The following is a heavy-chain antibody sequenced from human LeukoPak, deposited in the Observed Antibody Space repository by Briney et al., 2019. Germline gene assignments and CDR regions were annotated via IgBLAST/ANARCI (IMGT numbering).Heavy chain of an antibody. J-gene: IGHJ5*02. V-gene: IGHV4-59*08. CDR1: GGSISSYY. CDR3: ARLRMGSYYKFPWYNWFDP. CDR2: TYYSGST. Sequence: KASETLSLTCTVSGGSISSYYWSWIRQPPGKGLEWIGYTYYSGSTNYNPSLKSRVTISVDTSKNQFSLKLSSVTAADTAVYYCARLRMGSYYKFPWYNWFDPWGQGTLVTVSS. D-gene: IGHD3-10*01.